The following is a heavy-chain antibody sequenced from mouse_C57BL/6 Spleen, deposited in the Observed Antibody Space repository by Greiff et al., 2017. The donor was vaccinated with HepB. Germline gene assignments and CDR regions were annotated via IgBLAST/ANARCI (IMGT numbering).Heavy chain of an antibody. J-gene: IGHJ3*01. CDR2: IYPGSGST. D-gene: IGHD2-1*01. CDR3: ARENYYGNSGFAY. CDR1: GYTFTSYW. Sequence: QVQLQQSGAELVKPGASVKMSCKASGYTFTSYWITWVKQRPGQGLEWIGDIYPGSGSTNYNEKFKSKATLTVDTSSSTAYMQLSSLTSEDSAVYSGARENYYGNSGFAYWGQGTLVTVSA. V-gene: IGHV1-55*01.